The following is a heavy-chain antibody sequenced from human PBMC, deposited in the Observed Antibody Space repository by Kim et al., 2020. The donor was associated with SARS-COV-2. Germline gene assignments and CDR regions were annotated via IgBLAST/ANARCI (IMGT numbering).Heavy chain of an antibody. CDR2: IIPILGIA. CDR1: GGTFSSYA. V-gene: IGHV1-69*04. J-gene: IGHJ4*02. D-gene: IGHD3-9*01. Sequence: SVKVSCKASGGTFSSYAISWVRQAPGQGLEWMGRIIPILGIANYAQKFQGRVTITADKSTSTAYMELSSLRSEDTAVYYCARDQDYDILTGSRMYYFDYWGQGTLVTVSS. CDR3: ARDQDYDILTGSRMYYFDY.